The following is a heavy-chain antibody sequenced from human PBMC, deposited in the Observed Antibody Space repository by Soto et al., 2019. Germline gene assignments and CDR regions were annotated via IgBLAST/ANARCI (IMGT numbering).Heavy chain of an antibody. Sequence: TLSLTCTVSGGSISSGGYYWSWIRQHPGKGLEWIGYIYYSGSTYYNPSLKSRVTISVDTSKNQFSLKLGSVTAADTAVYYCARSRTATRNWFDPWGQGTLVTVSS. J-gene: IGHJ5*02. CDR2: IYYSGST. CDR3: ARSRTATRNWFDP. V-gene: IGHV4-31*03. CDR1: GGSISSGGYY. D-gene: IGHD5-18*01.